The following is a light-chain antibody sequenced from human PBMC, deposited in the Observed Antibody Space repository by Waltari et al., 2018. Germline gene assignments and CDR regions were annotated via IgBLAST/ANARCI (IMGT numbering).Light chain of an antibody. CDR3: QQYDDLPFT. CDR2: GAS. V-gene: IGKV1-33*01. J-gene: IGKJ3*01. CDR1: QDITNY. Sequence: DIQMTQSPSSLSASVGDRVTITCQASQDITNYLNWYQHKPGKAPNLLIYGASNLEPGVPSRFSGSGSGTDFTFTISSLQPEDFATYYCQQYDDLPFTFGPGTKVDVK.